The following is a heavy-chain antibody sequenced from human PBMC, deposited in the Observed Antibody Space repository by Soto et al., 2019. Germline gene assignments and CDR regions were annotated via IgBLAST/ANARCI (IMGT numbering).Heavy chain of an antibody. D-gene: IGHD2-8*01. CDR1: GGTFSSYA. Sequence: SVKVSCKASGGTFSSYAISWVRQAPGQGLEWMGGIIPIFGTANYAQKFQGRVTITADESTSTAYMELSSLRSEDTAVYYCARDGARDGYNGGAFDIWGQGTMVTVSS. V-gene: IGHV1-69*13. J-gene: IGHJ3*02. CDR2: IIPIFGTA. CDR3: ARDGARDGYNGGAFDI.